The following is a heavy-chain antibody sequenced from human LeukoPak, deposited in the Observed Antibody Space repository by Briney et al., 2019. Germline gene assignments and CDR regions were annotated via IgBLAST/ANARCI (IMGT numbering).Heavy chain of an antibody. CDR3: ARDMGRGGGQKGELDY. CDR2: INPSGGST. D-gene: IGHD3-16*01. J-gene: IGHJ4*02. CDR1: GGTFSSYA. Sequence: GASVKVSCKASGGTFSSYAISWVRQAPGQGLEWMGIINPSGGSTSYAQKFQGRVTMTRDTSTSTVYMELSSLRSEDTAAYYCARDMGRGGGQKGELDYWGQGTLVTVSS. V-gene: IGHV1-46*01.